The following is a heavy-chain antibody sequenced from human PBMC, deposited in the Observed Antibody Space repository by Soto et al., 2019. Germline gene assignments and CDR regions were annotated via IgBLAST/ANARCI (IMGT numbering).Heavy chain of an antibody. CDR3: ARHRGEAFVVVPAAFDAFDI. CDR1: GDSVTSHY. J-gene: IGHJ3*02. CDR2: MHYTGFS. D-gene: IGHD2-2*01. V-gene: IGHV4-59*08. Sequence: SETLSLTCSFSGDSVTSHYLTWIRQSPEKGLEWIGYMHYTGFSHYNPSLKSRVTISVDTAKNQFTLQLTSVTAADTAVYYCARHRGEAFVVVPAAFDAFDIWGQGTMVTVSS.